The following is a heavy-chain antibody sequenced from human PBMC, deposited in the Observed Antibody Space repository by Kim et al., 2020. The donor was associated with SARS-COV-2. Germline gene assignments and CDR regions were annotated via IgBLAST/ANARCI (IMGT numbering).Heavy chain of an antibody. J-gene: IGHJ4*02. V-gene: IGHV5-51*01. Sequence: DTRYSPSFQGQVTLSVDKSITHAYVQLSSLRASDTAIYYCARQVLSITLDYWGQGTLVTVSS. CDR3: ARQVLSITLDY. D-gene: IGHD3-16*01. CDR2: DT.